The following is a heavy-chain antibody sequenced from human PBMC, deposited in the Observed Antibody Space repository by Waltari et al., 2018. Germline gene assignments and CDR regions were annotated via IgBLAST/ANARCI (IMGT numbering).Heavy chain of an antibody. CDR3: ASGKFL. CDR2: SNDDGSNT. Sequence: EVKLVESGGGLIQPGGSLTLSCAASGFSLSNYWMHWVRQAPGKGLVWGSLSNDDGSNTNYADSVKGRFTISRDNTNNMLYLQMNSLRAEDTAVYYCASGKFLWGQGTLVTVSS. J-gene: IGHJ4*02. CDR1: GFSLSNYW. V-gene: IGHV3-74*01.